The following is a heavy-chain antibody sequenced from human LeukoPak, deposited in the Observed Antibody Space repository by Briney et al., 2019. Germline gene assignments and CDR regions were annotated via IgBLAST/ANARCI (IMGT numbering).Heavy chain of an antibody. CDR3: ARGGNYYWFDP. CDR1: GDSVSSNRAA. D-gene: IGHD1-26*01. V-gene: IGHV6-1*01. J-gene: IGHJ5*02. Sequence: SQTLSLTCAISGDSVSSNRAAWIWIRQSPSRCLEWLGMTYYRSKLYTDYAVSVKSRMTINPDTSKNQFSPQLNSVTTEDTAVYYCARGGNYYWFDPWGQGTLVTVSS. CDR2: TYYRSKLYT.